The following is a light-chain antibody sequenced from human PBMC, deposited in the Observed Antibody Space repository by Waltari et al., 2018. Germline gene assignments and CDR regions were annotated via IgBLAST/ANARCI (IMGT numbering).Light chain of an antibody. V-gene: IGKV4-1*01. Sequence: DVVLTQSPDSLTVSLGESATINFKSSQSLLYSSNNKNYLAWYQQRPGQPPKLLIYWASTRESGVPDRFSGSGSGTDFTLTISSLQAEDVAVYYCQQYYSRPRTFGQGTKVEIK. J-gene: IGKJ1*01. CDR3: QQYYSRPRT. CDR1: QSLLYSSNNKNY. CDR2: WAS.